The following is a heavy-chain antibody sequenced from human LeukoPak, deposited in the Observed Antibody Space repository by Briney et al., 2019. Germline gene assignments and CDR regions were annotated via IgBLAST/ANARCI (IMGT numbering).Heavy chain of an antibody. CDR3: ARDRRGIAANAFDI. D-gene: IGHD6-13*01. CDR1: GFTVSSNY. J-gene: IGHJ3*02. CDR2: IYSGGST. V-gene: IGHV3-66*02. Sequence: GGSLRLSCAASGFTVSSNYMSWVRQGPGKGLEWVSVIYSGGSTYYADSVKGRFTISRDNSKNTLYLQMNSLRAEDTAVYYCARDRRGIAANAFDIRGQGAMVTVSS.